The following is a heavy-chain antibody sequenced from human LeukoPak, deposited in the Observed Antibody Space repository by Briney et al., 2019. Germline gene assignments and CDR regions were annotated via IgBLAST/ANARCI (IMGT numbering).Heavy chain of an antibody. CDR1: GFTFSSYW. CDR3: ARDQVGYSSSSGTLDY. D-gene: IGHD6-6*01. CDR2: IKQDGSEK. V-gene: IGHV3-7*01. J-gene: IGHJ4*02. Sequence: GGSLRLSCAASGFTFSSYWMSWVRKAPGKGLEWVANIKQDGSEKYYVDSVKGRFTISRDNAKNSLYLQMNSLRAEDTAVYYCARDQVGYSSSSGTLDYWGQGTLVTVSS.